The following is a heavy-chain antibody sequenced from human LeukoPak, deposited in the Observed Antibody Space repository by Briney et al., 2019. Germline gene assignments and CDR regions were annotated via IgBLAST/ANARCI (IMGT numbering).Heavy chain of an antibody. CDR3: ARDYIAYDPLDY. D-gene: IGHD3-3*01. Sequence: GRSLRLSCAASGFTFSSYGMHWVRQAPGKGLEWVAVISYDGSNKYYADSVKGRFTISRDNAKNSLYLQMNSLRADDTAVYWCARDYIAYDPLDYWGQGTLVTVSS. J-gene: IGHJ4*02. V-gene: IGHV3-30*03. CDR1: GFTFSSYG. CDR2: ISYDGSNK.